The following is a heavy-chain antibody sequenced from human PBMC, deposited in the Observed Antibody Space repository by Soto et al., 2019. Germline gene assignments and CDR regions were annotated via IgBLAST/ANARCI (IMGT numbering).Heavy chain of an antibody. J-gene: IGHJ4*02. CDR2: IYYSGST. D-gene: IGHD3-10*01. Sequence: QVQLQESGPGLVKPSETLSLTCTVSCGSISSYYWSCIRQPQGKGLEWIGYIYYSGSTNYNTSLKSRVTISVDPSKNPFSLKLNSMTAADTAVYYCARHNYGAGSTYFDYWGQGTLVTVS. V-gene: IGHV4-59*08. CDR1: CGSISSYY. CDR3: ARHNYGAGSTYFDY.